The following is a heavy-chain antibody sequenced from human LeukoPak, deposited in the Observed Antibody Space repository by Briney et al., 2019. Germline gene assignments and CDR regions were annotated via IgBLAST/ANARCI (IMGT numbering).Heavy chain of an antibody. CDR1: GGSISSYY. V-gene: IGHV4-4*07. Sequence: SETLSLTCTVSGGSISSYYWSWIRQPAGKGLEWIGRIYTSGSTNYNPSLKSRVTMSVDTSKNQFSLKLSSVTAADTAVYYCARGTPDYYDSSGYSRGYYFDYWGQGTLVTVSS. J-gene: IGHJ4*02. CDR2: IYTSGST. CDR3: ARGTPDYYDSSGYSRGYYFDY. D-gene: IGHD3-22*01.